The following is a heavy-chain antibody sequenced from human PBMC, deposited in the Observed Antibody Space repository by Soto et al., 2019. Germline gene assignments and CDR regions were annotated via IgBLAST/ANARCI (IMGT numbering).Heavy chain of an antibody. CDR2: ISDTGGNT. J-gene: IGHJ6*02. V-gene: IGHV3-23*01. D-gene: IGHD3-10*01. Sequence: EVQLLESGGGLVQPGGSLRLSCVASGFTFSNYGMSWVRQAPGMGLEWVSTISDTGGNTYHANSVKGRFTISRDNSKNTLYLQMNSLAAEDTAIYSCTKIGYRSGSRYYGMDVWGQGTTVTVSS. CDR1: GFTFSNYG. CDR3: TKIGYRSGSRYYGMDV.